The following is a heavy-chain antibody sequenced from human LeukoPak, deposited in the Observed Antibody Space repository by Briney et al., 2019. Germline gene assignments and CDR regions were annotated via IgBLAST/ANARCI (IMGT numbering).Heavy chain of an antibody. Sequence: GASVKVSCKASGYTFTGYYMHWVRQAPGQGVEWMGWINPNSGGTNYAQKFQGRVTMTRDTSISTAYMELSRLRSDDTAVYYCARDLGGSYILIDYWGQGTLVTVSS. CDR2: INPNSGGT. D-gene: IGHD1-26*01. CDR3: ARDLGGSYILIDY. CDR1: GYTFTGYY. J-gene: IGHJ4*02. V-gene: IGHV1-2*02.